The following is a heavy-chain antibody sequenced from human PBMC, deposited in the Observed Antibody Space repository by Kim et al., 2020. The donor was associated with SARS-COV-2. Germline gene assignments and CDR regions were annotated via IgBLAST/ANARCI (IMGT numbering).Heavy chain of an antibody. CDR2: IIPIFGTA. Sequence: SVKVSCKASGGTFSSYAISWVRQAPGQGLEWMGGIIPIFGTANYAQKFQGRVTITADESTSTAYMELSSLRSEDTAVYYCARGGTLYLYGYYPRSGYYGMAVWDRGPTLTVSS. D-gene: IGHD5-18*01. CDR3: ARGGTLYLYGYYPRSGYYGMAV. V-gene: IGHV1-69*13. J-gene: IGHJ6*02. CDR1: GGTFSSYA.